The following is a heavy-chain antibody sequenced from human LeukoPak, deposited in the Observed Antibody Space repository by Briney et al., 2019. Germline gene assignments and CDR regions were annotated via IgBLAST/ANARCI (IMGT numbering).Heavy chain of an antibody. D-gene: IGHD2-21*02. J-gene: IGHJ4*02. CDR2: ISSSGSTI. CDR1: GFTFSDYY. CDR3: ARERSAGLYEVVTAPHLDY. Sequence: GGSLRLSCAASGFTFSDYYMSWIRQAPGKGLEWVSYISSSGSTIYYADSVKGRFTISRDNAKNSLYLQMNSLRAEDTAVYYCARERSAGLYEVVTAPHLDYWGQGTLVTVSS. V-gene: IGHV3-11*01.